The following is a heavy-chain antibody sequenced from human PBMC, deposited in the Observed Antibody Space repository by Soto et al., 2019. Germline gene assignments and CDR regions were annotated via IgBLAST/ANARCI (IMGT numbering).Heavy chain of an antibody. D-gene: IGHD2-8*02. CDR2: VNPNSGET. CDR1: GHSLNKYD. V-gene: IGHV1-8*01. Sequence: ASVKVSCKASGHSLNKYDINWVRQAPGQGLEWMGWVNPNSGETGFAQKFQGRITMTRNTSINTVYMELRSLRSDDTAVYFCSDTGGPWGQGNLVTVS. CDR3: SDTGGP. J-gene: IGHJ5*02.